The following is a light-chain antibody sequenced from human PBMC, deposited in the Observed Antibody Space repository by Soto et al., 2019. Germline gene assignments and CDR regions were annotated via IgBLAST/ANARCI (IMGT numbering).Light chain of an antibody. CDR2: WAS. Sequence: DIVMTQSPDSLAVSLGERATINCKSSQSVFKGSNNKDCLAWYQQKPGQPPKLLLYWASTRESGVPDRFSGSGSGTDFTLPISSLQAEDVAIYYCQQFSSPPFFPFGQGTKVDIK. CDR3: QQFSSPPFFP. J-gene: IGKJ2*01. V-gene: IGKV4-1*01. CDR1: QSVFKGSNNKDC.